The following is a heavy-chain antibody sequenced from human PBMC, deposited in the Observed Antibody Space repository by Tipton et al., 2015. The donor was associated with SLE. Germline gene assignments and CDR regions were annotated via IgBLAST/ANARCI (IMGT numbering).Heavy chain of an antibody. CDR2: IYYSGST. CDR1: GGSISSYY. CDR3: AREGLGPSYFSYTAV. J-gene: IGHJ6*03. V-gene: IGHV4-59*01. Sequence: TLSLTCTVSGGSISSYYWSWIRQPPGKGLEWIGYIYYSGSTNYNPSLKSRVTISVDTSKNQFSLKLSSVTAADTAVYYCAREGLGPSYFSYTAVWGKGTTVPVSS. D-gene: IGHD6-19*01.